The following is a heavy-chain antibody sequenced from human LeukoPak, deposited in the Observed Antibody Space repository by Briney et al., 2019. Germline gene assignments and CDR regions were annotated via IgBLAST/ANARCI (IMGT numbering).Heavy chain of an antibody. D-gene: IGHD4-23*01. CDR3: ARVPESTTVVTR. J-gene: IGHJ4*02. Sequence: SETLSLTCAVYGGSFSGYYWSWIRQPPGRGLEWIGEINHSGSTNYNPSLKSRVTISVDTSKNQFSLSLSSVTAADTAVYYCARVPESTTVVTRWGQGTLVTVSS. V-gene: IGHV4-34*01. CDR2: INHSGST. CDR1: GGSFSGYY.